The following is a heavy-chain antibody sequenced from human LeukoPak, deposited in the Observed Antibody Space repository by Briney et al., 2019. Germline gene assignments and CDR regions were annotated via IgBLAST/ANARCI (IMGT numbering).Heavy chain of an antibody. Sequence: GGSLRLSCAASGFTFDDYAMHWVRQAPGKGLEWVSGISWNSGSIGYADSVKGRFTISRDNAKNSLYLQMNSLRAEDTALYYCAKEAYSVAGTCNNWGQGTLVTVSS. CDR2: ISWNSGSI. CDR3: AKEAYSVAGTCNN. D-gene: IGHD6-19*01. J-gene: IGHJ4*02. CDR1: GFTFDDYA. V-gene: IGHV3-9*01.